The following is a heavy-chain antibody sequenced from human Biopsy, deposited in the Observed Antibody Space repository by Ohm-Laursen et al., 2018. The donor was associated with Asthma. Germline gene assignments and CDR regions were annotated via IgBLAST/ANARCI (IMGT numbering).Heavy chain of an antibody. V-gene: IGHV3-33*01. Sequence: SLRLSCSASGFTFSSYGMHWVRQAPGKGLEWVAVIWYDGSNKYYADSVKGRSTISRDNSKNTLYLQMNSLRAEDTAVYYCARDPAGYYYFDYWGQGTLVTVSS. J-gene: IGHJ4*02. D-gene: IGHD3-22*01. CDR2: IWYDGSNK. CDR1: GFTFSSYG. CDR3: ARDPAGYYYFDY.